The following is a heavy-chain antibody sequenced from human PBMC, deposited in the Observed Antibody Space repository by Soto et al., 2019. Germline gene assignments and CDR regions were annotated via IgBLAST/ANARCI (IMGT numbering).Heavy chain of an antibody. Sequence: QVTLKESGPVLVKPTETLTLTCTVSGFSLSNGRMGVSWIRQPPGKPLEWLAHFFSDVERSYSASMQSRLTLSTDTSGSQVVLTTTNMAPVYPGTYYCARMDGDYNYYGLDVWGQGTTVTVSS. V-gene: IGHV2-26*02. CDR1: GFSLSNGRMG. CDR2: FFSDVER. J-gene: IGHJ6*02. CDR3: ARMDGDYNYYGLDV. D-gene: IGHD3-10*01.